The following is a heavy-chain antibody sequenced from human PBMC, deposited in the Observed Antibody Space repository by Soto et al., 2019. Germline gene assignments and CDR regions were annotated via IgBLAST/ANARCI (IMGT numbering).Heavy chain of an antibody. CDR1: GFMFNDYA. CDR3: SRGTYYPQSSGLHADY. J-gene: IGHJ4*02. V-gene: IGHV3-30*03. D-gene: IGHD3-22*01. CDR2: ISSDGNHQ. Sequence: SLRLSCATSGFMFNDYAMYWVRQAPGQGLEWVAMISSDGNHQFYVDNVRGRFTVSRDNSKNTLNLQMNSLRPEDTAVYYCSRGTYYPQSSGLHADYWGPGTVVTVSS.